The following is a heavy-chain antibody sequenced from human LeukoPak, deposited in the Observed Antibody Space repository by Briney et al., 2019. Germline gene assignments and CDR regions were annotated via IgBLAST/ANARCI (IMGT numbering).Heavy chain of an antibody. D-gene: IGHD3-3*01. CDR1: GFTFSSYS. J-gene: IGHJ6*03. V-gene: IGHV3-48*04. Sequence: GGSLRLSCAASGFTFSSYSMNWVRQAPGKGLEWVSYISSSSSTIYYADSVKGRFTISRDNAKNSLYLQMNSLRAEDTAVYYCARDHDFWSGPTYYYYYYMDVWGKGTTVTVSS. CDR2: ISSSSSTI. CDR3: ARDHDFWSGPTYYYYYYMDV.